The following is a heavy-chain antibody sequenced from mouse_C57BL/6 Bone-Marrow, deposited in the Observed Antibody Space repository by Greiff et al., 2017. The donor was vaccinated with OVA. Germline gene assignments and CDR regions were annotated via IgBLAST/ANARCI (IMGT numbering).Heavy chain of an antibody. CDR1: GFSLTSYG. Sequence: VKLMESGPGLVQPSQSLSITCTVSGFSLTSYGVHWVRQSPGKGLEWLGVIWRGGSTDYNAAFMSRLSITKDNSKSQVFFKMNSLQADDTAIYYCAKSGSSYDWFAYWGQGTLVTVSA. V-gene: IGHV2-5*01. J-gene: IGHJ3*01. CDR2: IWRGGST. D-gene: IGHD1-1*01. CDR3: AKSGSSYDWFAY.